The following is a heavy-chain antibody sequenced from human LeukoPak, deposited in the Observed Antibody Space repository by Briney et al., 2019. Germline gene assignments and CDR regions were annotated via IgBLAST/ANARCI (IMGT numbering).Heavy chain of an antibody. CDR2: INHSGST. Sequence: PSETLSLTCAVYGGSFSGYYWSWIRQPPGKGLEWIGEINHSGSTNYNPSLKSRVTISVDTSKNQFSLKLSSLTAADTAVYYCARGRITMVRGPSSVWGQGTTVTVSS. V-gene: IGHV4-34*01. J-gene: IGHJ6*02. CDR1: GGSFSGYY. D-gene: IGHD3-10*01. CDR3: ARGRITMVRGPSSV.